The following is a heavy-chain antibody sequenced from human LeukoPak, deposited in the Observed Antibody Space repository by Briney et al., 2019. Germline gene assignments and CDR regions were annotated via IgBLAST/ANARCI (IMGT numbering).Heavy chain of an antibody. D-gene: IGHD6-13*01. J-gene: IGHJ4*02. Sequence: GGSLRHSCAASGFTFSSYAMSWVRQAPGKGLEWVSAISGSGGSTYYADSVKGRFTISRDNSKNTLYLQMNSLRAEDTAVYYCARHPGIAAAGIDYWGQGTLVTVSS. CDR3: ARHPGIAAAGIDY. CDR1: GFTFSSYA. CDR2: ISGSGGST. V-gene: IGHV3-23*01.